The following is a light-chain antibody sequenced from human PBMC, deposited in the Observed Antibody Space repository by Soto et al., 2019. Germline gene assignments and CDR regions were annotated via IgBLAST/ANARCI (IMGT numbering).Light chain of an antibody. CDR1: QSVSSY. V-gene: IGKV3-11*01. CDR3: QQRSNWPT. CDR2: DAS. J-gene: IGKJ5*01. Sequence: EIVLTQSPGTLSLSPGERATLSCRASQSVSSYLAWYQQKPGQAPRLLIYDASNRATGIPARFSGSGSGTDFTLTISSLEPEDFAVYYCQQRSNWPTFGQGTRLEIK.